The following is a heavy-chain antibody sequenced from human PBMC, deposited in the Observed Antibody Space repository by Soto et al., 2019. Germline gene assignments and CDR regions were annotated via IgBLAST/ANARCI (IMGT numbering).Heavy chain of an antibody. CDR2: IYYSGST. Sequence: SETLSLTCTVSGGSISSYYWSWIRQPPGKGLEWIGYIYYSGSTNYNPSLKSRVTISVDTSKNQFSLKLSSVTAADTAVYYCAREIAPGGLVAPYNWFDPWGQGTLVTVSS. J-gene: IGHJ5*02. D-gene: IGHD2-8*02. CDR1: GGSISSYY. CDR3: AREIAPGGLVAPYNWFDP. V-gene: IGHV4-59*01.